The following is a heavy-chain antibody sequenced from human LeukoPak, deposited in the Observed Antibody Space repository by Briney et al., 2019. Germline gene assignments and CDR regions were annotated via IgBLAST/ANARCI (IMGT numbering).Heavy chain of an antibody. CDR1: GYTFTSNY. CDR2: ISPSGGST. D-gene: IGHD3-16*02. Sequence: ASVKVSCKAFGYTFTSNYMHWVRQAPGQGPEWMGVISPSGGSTTYAQKFQGRVTMTEDTSRDTAYMELSSLRSEDTAVFYCATAHYDYVWGSYPKKWGFDYWGQGTLVTVSS. J-gene: IGHJ4*02. CDR3: ATAHYDYVWGSYPKKWGFDY. V-gene: IGHV1-46*01.